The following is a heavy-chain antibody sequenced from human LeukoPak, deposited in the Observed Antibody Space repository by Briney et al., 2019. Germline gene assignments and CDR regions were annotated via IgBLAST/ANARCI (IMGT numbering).Heavy chain of an antibody. Sequence: SETLSLTCAVYGGSFSGYYWSWIRQPPGRGLEWIGEINHSGSTNYNPSLKSRVTISVDTSKNQFSLKLSSVTAADTAVYYCARGDIDILTGYYYYYYGMDVWGQGTTVTVSS. J-gene: IGHJ6*02. V-gene: IGHV4-34*01. CDR3: ARGDIDILTGYYYYYYGMDV. CDR2: INHSGST. D-gene: IGHD3-9*01. CDR1: GGSFSGYY.